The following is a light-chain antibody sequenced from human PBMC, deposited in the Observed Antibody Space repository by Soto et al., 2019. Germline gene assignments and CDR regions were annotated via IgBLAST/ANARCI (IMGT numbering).Light chain of an antibody. J-gene: IGLJ1*01. CDR2: DVT. CDR3: CSYAGVNTYV. CDR1: SRDVGGFDY. Sequence: QPVLTQPRSVSGSPGQSVTISCTGTSRDVGGFDYVSWYQQHPGQVPKLIIYDVTQRPSGVPDRFSGFKSGDSASLTISGLDPGDEADYYCCSYAGVNTYVFGSGTKVTVL. V-gene: IGLV2-11*01.